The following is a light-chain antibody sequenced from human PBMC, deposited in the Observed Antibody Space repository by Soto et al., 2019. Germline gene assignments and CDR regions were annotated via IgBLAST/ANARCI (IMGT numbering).Light chain of an antibody. CDR1: QDISDV. Sequence: THSPSALSASVGDRVTMTCQASQDISDVLNWYQQQPGKAPKVLIYDASKLQTGVPSRFSGRGSGKDFTFTISSLQPDDSGTYYCQQFYDLPITFGQGTRLEIK. CDR2: DAS. CDR3: QQFYDLPIT. V-gene: IGKV1-33*01. J-gene: IGKJ5*01.